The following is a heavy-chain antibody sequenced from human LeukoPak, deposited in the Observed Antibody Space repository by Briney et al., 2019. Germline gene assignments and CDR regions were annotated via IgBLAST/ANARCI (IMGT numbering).Heavy chain of an antibody. V-gene: IGHV4-39*01. CDR1: GGSISSSSHY. CDR2: IYYSGST. Sequence: PSGTLSLTRTVSGGSISSSSHYWGWIRQPPGKGLEWIGSIYYSGSTYYNPSLKRRVTISVDTSKNQFSLKLSSVTAADTAVYYCARSVVVVTAVYFDYWGQGTMVTVSS. CDR3: ARSVVVVTAVYFDY. J-gene: IGHJ4*03. D-gene: IGHD2-21*02.